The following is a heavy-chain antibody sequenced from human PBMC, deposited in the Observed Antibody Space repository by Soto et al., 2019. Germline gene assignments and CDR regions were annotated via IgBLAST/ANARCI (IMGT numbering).Heavy chain of an antibody. CDR1: GGSISSYY. CDR2: IYYSGST. CDR3: ARLAVTTRYYYYGMDV. J-gene: IGHJ6*02. Sequence: SETLSLTCTVSGGSISSYYWSWIRQPPGKGLERIGYIYYSGSTNYNPSLKSRVTISVDTSKNQFSLKLSSVTAADTAVYYCARLAVTTRYYYYGMDVWGQGTTVTVSS. V-gene: IGHV4-59*01. D-gene: IGHD4-17*01.